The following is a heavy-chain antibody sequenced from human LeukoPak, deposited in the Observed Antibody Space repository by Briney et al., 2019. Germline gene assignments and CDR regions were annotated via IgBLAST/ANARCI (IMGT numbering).Heavy chain of an antibody. D-gene: IGHD6-19*01. CDR1: GYSFTSYW. J-gene: IGHJ4*02. Sequence: GESLKISCKGSGYSFTSYWIGWVRQMPGKGLEWMGIIYPGDSDTRYSPSFQGQVTISADKSISTAYLQWSSLKASDTAMYYCARHPIRYSSGWYGDYWGQGTLATVSS. CDR3: ARHPIRYSSGWYGDY. V-gene: IGHV5-51*01. CDR2: IYPGDSDT.